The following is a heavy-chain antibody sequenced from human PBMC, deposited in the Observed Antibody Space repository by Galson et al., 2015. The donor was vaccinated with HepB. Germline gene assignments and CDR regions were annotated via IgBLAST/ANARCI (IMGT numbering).Heavy chain of an antibody. CDR3: VRDYKYGYDY. Sequence: SLRLSCAASGFTFSNYWMHWVRQAPGKGLVWVSRIKSDGSTSYADSVKGRFTISRDNAKNTLYLQMNSLRAEDTAVYYCVRDYKYGYDYWGQGT. D-gene: IGHD5-18*01. CDR1: GFTFSNYW. J-gene: IGHJ4*02. CDR2: IKSDGST. V-gene: IGHV3-74*01.